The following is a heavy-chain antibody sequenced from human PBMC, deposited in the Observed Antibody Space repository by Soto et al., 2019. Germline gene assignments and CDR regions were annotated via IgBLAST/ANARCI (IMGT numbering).Heavy chain of an antibody. V-gene: IGHV3-7*01. Sequence: EAQLVESGGGLVQPGGSLRLSCAASGFTFTNYWMSWVRQAPRKGLEWVANIKQDGSEKYYADSAKGRFIISRDNAKTSLYLQMNSLRAEDTAVYYCARDMGVFWSGYPEGGFDYWGQGTPVTVSS. D-gene: IGHD3-3*01. CDR1: GFTFTNYW. J-gene: IGHJ4*02. CDR3: ARDMGVFWSGYPEGGFDY. CDR2: IKQDGSEK.